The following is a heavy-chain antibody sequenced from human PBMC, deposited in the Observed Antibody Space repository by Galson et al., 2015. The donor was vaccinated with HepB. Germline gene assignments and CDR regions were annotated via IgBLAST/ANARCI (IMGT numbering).Heavy chain of an antibody. Sequence: SLRLSCAASGFTFSSSAMSWVHQAPGTGLEWVSDISCSGGRTYYADSVKGRFTISRHNSRNTLYLQMNSLRAEDTAVYNCAKEIGYDGNTKNAWGQGTLVILSS. V-gene: IGHV3-23*01. D-gene: IGHD5-12*01. CDR1: GFTFSSSA. CDR2: ISCSGGRT. CDR3: AKEIGYDGNTKNA. J-gene: IGHJ5*02.